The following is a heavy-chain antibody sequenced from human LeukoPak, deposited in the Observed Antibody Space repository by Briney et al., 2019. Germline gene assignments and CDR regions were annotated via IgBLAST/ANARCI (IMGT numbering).Heavy chain of an antibody. CDR3: ARGTVWELPFDY. V-gene: IGHV4-59*01. J-gene: IGHJ4*02. D-gene: IGHD1-26*01. CDR1: GGSISSYY. Sequence: SSETLSLTCTVCGGSISSYYGSWLRQPPGKGLEGSGYIYYSGSNNYNPSLKRRVTISVDTSKNQFSLQLSSVTAADTAVYYCARGTVWELPFDYWGQGTLVTVSS. CDR2: IYYSGSN.